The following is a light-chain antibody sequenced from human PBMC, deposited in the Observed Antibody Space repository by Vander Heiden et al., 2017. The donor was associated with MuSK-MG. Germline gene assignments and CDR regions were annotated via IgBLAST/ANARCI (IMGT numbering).Light chain of an antibody. CDR3: QLYNNWPLWT. CDR1: QSVSSN. CDR2: GAS. J-gene: IGKJ1*01. V-gene: IGKV3-15*01. Sequence: EIVMTQSPATLSVSPGERATLSCRASQSVSSNLAWYQQKPGQAPRLLIYGASTRATGIPARFSGSGSGTEFTLTISSLQSEDFAVYYCQLYNNWPLWTFGPGTKVEIK.